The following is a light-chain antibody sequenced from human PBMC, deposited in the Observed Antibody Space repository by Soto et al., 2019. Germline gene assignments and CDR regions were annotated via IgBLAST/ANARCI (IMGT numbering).Light chain of an antibody. CDR2: DVT. J-gene: IGLJ3*02. V-gene: IGLV2-11*01. CDR1: SSDIGGYNY. Sequence: QSALTQPRSVSGSPGQSVTISCTGTSSDIGGYNYVSWYQHHPGKAPKLLIYDVTQRPSGVPDRLSGSKSGNTASLTISGLQAEDEADYYCCSFAGGYTYWVFGGGTKLTVL. CDR3: CSFAGGYTYWV.